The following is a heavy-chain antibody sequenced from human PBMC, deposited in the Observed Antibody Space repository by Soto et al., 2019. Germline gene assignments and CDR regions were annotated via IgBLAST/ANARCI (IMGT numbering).Heavy chain of an antibody. D-gene: IGHD3-22*01. CDR1: GFTFSSYA. CDR3: AKSNRLFYYYDSSGYEGDAFDI. V-gene: IGHV3-23*01. J-gene: IGHJ3*02. Sequence: GGSLRLSCAASGFTFSSYAMSWVRQAPGKGLEWASAISGSGGSTYYADSVKGRFTISRDNSKNTLYLQMNSLRAEDTAVYYCAKSNRLFYYYDSSGYEGDAFDIWGQGTMVTVSS. CDR2: ISGSGGST.